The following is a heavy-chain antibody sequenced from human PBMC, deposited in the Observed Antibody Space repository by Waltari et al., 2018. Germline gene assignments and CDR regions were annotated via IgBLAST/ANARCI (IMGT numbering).Heavy chain of an antibody. CDR1: GYTFTSYY. Sequence: QVQLVQSGAEVKKPGASVKVSCKTSGYTFTSYYLHWVRQAPGQGMEWMGIINPNGGSTTYAQNFQGRATMTRDTSTSKVYMELSSLRSDDTAVYYCARGRISMIIVGFDFWGQGTLVTVSS. CDR2: INPNGGST. J-gene: IGHJ4*02. CDR3: ARGRISMIIVGFDF. V-gene: IGHV1-46*01. D-gene: IGHD3-22*01.